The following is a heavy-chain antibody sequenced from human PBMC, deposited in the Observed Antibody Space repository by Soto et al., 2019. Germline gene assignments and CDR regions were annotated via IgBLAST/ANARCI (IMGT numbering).Heavy chain of an antibody. Sequence: GASVKVSCKASGGTFSSYAISWVRQAPGQGLEWMGGIIPIFGTANYAQKFQGRVTITADESTSTAYMELSSLRSEDTAVYYCARDPSLTDYREYFQHWGQGTLVTVSS. CDR3: ARDPSLTDYREYFQH. D-gene: IGHD3-16*01. J-gene: IGHJ1*01. V-gene: IGHV1-69*13. CDR1: GGTFSSYA. CDR2: IIPIFGTA.